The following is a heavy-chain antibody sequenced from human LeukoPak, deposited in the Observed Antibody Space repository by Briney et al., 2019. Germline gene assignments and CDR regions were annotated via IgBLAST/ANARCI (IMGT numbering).Heavy chain of an antibody. D-gene: IGHD3-22*01. J-gene: IGHJ3*02. CDR1: GFTFSSYA. CDR2: ISTTSTYI. CDR3: ARDESPRYYDNGDYSPDAFDI. V-gene: IGHV3-21*01. Sequence: PGGSLRLSCAASGFTFSSYAMSWVRQAPGRGLEWVSSISTTSTYIYYSDSLKGRFTISRDNAKNSLYLEMNGLRAEDTAVYYCARDESPRYYDNGDYSPDAFDIWGRGTMVIVSS.